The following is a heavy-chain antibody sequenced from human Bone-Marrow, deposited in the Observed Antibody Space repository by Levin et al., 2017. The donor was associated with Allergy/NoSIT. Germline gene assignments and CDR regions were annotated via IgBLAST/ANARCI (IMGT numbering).Heavy chain of an antibody. V-gene: IGHV3-66*01. CDR1: GFTVRNNY. CDR3: ARDGGVATGGDY. J-gene: IGHJ4*02. D-gene: IGHD6-13*01. CDR2: IYSGGDT. Sequence: ASVKVSCVASGFTVRNNYMRWFRQAPGKGLEWVSLIYSGGDTYYADSVKGRFSISRDGSTNTLYLQMNSLRAEDTAVYYCARDGGVATGGDYWGQGTLVTVSS.